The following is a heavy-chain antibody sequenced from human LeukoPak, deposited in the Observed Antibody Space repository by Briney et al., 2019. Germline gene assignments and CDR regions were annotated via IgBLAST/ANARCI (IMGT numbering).Heavy chain of an antibody. CDR2: INPSGGST. V-gene: IGHV1-46*01. CDR1: GYTFTSYY. CDR3: ARELSSSLGTDY. D-gene: IGHD6-6*01. J-gene: IGHJ4*02. Sequence: GASVKVSCKACGYTFTSYYMHCVRQAPGQGLEWMGIINPSGGSTSYAQKFQGRVTMTRDMSTSTVYMELSSLRSEDTAVYYCARELSSSLGTDYWGQGTLVTVSS.